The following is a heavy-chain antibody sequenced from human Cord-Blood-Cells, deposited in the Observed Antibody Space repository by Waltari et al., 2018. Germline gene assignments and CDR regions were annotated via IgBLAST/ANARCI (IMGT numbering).Heavy chain of an antibody. V-gene: IGHV3-53*01. Sequence: EVQLVESGGGLIQPGGSLRLSCAASGFTVSSNYMSWVRQAPGKGLDGVSVIYSGASTYYADSMKCRFTISRDNSKNTLYLQMNSLRAEDTAVYYCARGGGRDMRDGYDDYWGQGTLVTVSS. CDR2: IYSGAST. J-gene: IGHJ4*02. D-gene: IGHD5-12*01. CDR1: GFTVSSNY. CDR3: ARGGGRDMRDGYDDY.